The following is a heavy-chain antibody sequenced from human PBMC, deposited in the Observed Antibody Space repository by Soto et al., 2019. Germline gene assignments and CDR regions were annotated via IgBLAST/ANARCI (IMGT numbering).Heavy chain of an antibody. Sequence: ASVKVSCKAAGYTFTSYDINWVRQATGQGLEWMGWMNPNSGNTGYAQKFQGRVTMTRNTSISTVYMELSSLRSEDTAVYYCARGLSGDYDFDYWGQGTLVTVSS. D-gene: IGHD4-17*01. CDR2: MNPNSGNT. J-gene: IGHJ4*02. CDR3: ARGLSGDYDFDY. CDR1: GYTFTSYD. V-gene: IGHV1-8*01.